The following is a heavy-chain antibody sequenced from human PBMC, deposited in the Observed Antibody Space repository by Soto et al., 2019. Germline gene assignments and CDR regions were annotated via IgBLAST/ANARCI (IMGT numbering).Heavy chain of an antibody. D-gene: IGHD3-22*01. J-gene: IGHJ3*02. CDR1: GFTFSSYG. Sequence: GGSLRLSCAASGFTFSSYGMHRVRQAPGKGLEWVAVISYDGSNKYYAESVKGRFTISRDNSKNTLYLQMNSLRAEDTAVYYCAKLPTYYYDSSGRDAFDSWGQGTMVTVSS. V-gene: IGHV3-30*18. CDR2: ISYDGSNK. CDR3: AKLPTYYYDSSGRDAFDS.